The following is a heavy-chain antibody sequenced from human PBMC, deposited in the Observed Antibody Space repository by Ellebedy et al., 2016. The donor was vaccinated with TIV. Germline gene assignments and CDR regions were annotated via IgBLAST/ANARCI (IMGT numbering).Heavy chain of an antibody. CDR3: AKGAIHYTTFFDY. CDR1: GLTFSNYA. D-gene: IGHD2-2*02. V-gene: IGHV3-23*01. J-gene: IGHJ4*02. Sequence: GESLKISCAASGLTFSNYAMSWVRQAPGKGLEWVPDISDSGASTYYVDSVKGRFTISRDNSKNTVSLQMNGLRAEDAAVYYCAKGAIHYTTFFDYWGQGTLVTVSS. CDR2: ISDSGAST.